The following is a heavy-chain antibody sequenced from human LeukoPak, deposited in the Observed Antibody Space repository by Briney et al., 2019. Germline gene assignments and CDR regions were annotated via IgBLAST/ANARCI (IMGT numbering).Heavy chain of an antibody. D-gene: IGHD3-10*01. V-gene: IGHV3-7*03. J-gene: IGHJ2*01. CDR2: IKEDGSQK. Sequence: GGSLRLSCAASGFTFSSYWMSWVRQAPGGGPEWVANIKEDGSQKNYVDSVKGGFTISRDNAKNSLYLQMNSLRAEDTAVYYCASPMVWGAARCYVDLWGRGTLVTVSS. CDR3: ASPMVWGAARCYVDL. CDR1: GFTFSSYW.